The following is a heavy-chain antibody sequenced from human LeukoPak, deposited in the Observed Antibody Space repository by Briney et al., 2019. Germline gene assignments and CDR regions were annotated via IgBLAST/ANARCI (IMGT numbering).Heavy chain of an antibody. J-gene: IGHJ4*02. Sequence: PGGSLRLSCAASGFTVRSTFVSWVRQAPGKGLEWVSMIYSDGSTFYADSVKGRFIVSRDNSKNTLYLQMNTLTAEDTAIYYCARGPGPAANFDCWGQGTLVTVSS. V-gene: IGHV3-66*01. D-gene: IGHD2-2*01. CDR3: ARGPGPAANFDC. CDR1: GFTVRSTF. CDR2: IYSDGST.